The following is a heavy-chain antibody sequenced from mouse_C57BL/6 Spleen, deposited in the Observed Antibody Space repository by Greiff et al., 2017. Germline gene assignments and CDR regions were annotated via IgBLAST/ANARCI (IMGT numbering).Heavy chain of an antibody. V-gene: IGHV5-9*01. CDR1: GFTFSSYT. D-gene: IGHD2-3*01. Sequence: EVHLVESGGGLVKPGGSLKLSCAASGFTFSSYTMSWVRQTPEKRLEWVATISGGGGNTYYPDSVKGRFTISRDNAKNTLYLQMSSLRSEDTALYYCARRWDGYYTFAYWGQGTLVTVSA. J-gene: IGHJ3*01. CDR2: ISGGGGNT. CDR3: ARRWDGYYTFAY.